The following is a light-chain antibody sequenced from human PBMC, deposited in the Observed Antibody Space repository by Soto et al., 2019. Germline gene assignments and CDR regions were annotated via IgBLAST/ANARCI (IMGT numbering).Light chain of an antibody. CDR3: QQRNNWTIT. Sequence: EIVLTQSPATLSLSPGERVTLSCRASQRVSNSLAWYQKKPGQAPRLLIYDASNRATGIPVRFSGIVSGTDFTLTLSRLDTEDCALYEGQQRNNWTITVCPLTRREIK. V-gene: IGKV3-11*01. CDR1: QRVSNS. CDR2: DAS. J-gene: IGKJ5*01.